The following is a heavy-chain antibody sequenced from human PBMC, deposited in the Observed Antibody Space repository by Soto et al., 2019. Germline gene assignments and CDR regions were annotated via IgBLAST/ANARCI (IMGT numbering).Heavy chain of an antibody. CDR2: ISGSGSSP. D-gene: IGHD1-26*01. Sequence: GGSLRLSCAASGLTFSSYAMSWVRQAPGKGLEWVSTISGSGSSPYYADSVKGRFTISRDNSKSTVYLELNNLSAEDTAVYHCAKNQGVELVPLATVDWFDPWGQGSVVTAPQ. V-gene: IGHV3-23*01. J-gene: IGHJ5*02. CDR3: AKNQGVELVPLATVDWFDP. CDR1: GLTFSSYA.